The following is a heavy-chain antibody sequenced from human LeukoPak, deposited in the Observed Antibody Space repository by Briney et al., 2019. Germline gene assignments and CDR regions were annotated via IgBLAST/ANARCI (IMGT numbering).Heavy chain of an antibody. CDR3: ANQVPVRGAYDAFDI. CDR2: ISYDGSNK. CDR1: GFTFSSYA. J-gene: IGHJ3*02. V-gene: IGHV3-30-3*01. Sequence: GGSLRLSCAASGFTFSSYAMHWVRQAPGKGLEWVAVISYDGSNKYYADSVKGRFTISRDNSKNTLYLQMNSLRAEDTAVYYCANQVPVRGAYDAFDIWGQGTMVTVSS. D-gene: IGHD3-10*01.